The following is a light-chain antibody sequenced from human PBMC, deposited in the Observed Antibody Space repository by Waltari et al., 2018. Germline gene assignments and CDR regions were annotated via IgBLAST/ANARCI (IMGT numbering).Light chain of an antibody. J-gene: IGKJ1*01. CDR3: QHYVTLPAT. CDR1: QSLSRP. V-gene: IGKV3-20*01. Sequence: EIVLTQSPGTLSLSPGERATLSCRTSQSLSRPLAWYQPKPGQAPRLLIYDASRRATGIPARFIGSGSGTDFSRTISRLEPEDFAVYYCQHYVTLPATFGQGTRVELK. CDR2: DAS.